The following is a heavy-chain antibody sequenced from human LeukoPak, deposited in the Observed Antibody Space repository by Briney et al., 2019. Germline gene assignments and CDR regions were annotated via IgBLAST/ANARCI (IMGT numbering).Heavy chain of an antibody. CDR3: ARDPGYYYGSGSRGDV. V-gene: IGHV1-3*01. CDR1: GYTFTGYY. J-gene: IGHJ6*04. Sequence: ASVKVSCKASGYTFTGYYMHWVRQAPGQRPEWMGWINAGNGNTKYSQKFQGRVTITRDTSASTAYMELSSLRSEDTAVYYCARDPGYYYGSGSRGDVWGKGTTVTVSS. D-gene: IGHD3-10*01. CDR2: INAGNGNT.